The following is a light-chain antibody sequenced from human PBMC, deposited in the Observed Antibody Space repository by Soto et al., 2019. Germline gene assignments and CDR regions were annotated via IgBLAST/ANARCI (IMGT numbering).Light chain of an antibody. Sequence: QSVLTQPASVSGSPGQSITISCSGISTDVDTYNYVSWYQLHPGEAPKVLIYDVNSRPSGVSNRFSGSRSGNTASLTISGLQAEDEAHYYCCSHTPGSTRYVFGTGTQLTVL. V-gene: IGLV2-14*03. J-gene: IGLJ1*01. CDR2: DVN. CDR3: CSHTPGSTRYV. CDR1: STDVDTYNY.